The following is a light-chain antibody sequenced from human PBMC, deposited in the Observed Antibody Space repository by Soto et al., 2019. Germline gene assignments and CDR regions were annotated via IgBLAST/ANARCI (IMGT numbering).Light chain of an antibody. CDR1: QSVSSSY. CDR2: GAS. V-gene: IGKV3-20*01. J-gene: IGKJ2*01. CDR3: QQYGSSPVYT. Sequence: EIVLTQSPGPLSLSPGERATLSSRASQSVSSSYLAWYQQKPGQAPRLLIYGASSRATGIPDRFSGSGSGADFTLTISRLEPEDFAVYSCQQYGSSPVYTFGHGTKLEIK.